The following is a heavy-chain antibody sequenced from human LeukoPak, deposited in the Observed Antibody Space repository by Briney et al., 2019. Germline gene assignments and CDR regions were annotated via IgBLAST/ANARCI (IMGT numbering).Heavy chain of an antibody. CDR3: AREPVGYCSSTSCYSWIDY. CDR1: GGSISSGGYY. D-gene: IGHD2-2*01. CDR2: IYYSGST. Sequence: SETLSLACTVSGGSISSGGYYWSWIRQHPGTGLEWIGYIYYSGSTYYNPSLKSRVTISVDTSKNQFSLKLSSVTAADTAVYYCAREPVGYCSSTSCYSWIDYWGQGTLVTVSS. J-gene: IGHJ4*02. V-gene: IGHV4-31*03.